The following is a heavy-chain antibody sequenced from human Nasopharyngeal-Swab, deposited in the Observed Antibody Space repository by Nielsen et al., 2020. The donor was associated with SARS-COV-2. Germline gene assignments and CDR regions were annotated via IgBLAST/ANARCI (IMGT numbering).Heavy chain of an antibody. CDR2: ISSGSSYK. V-gene: IGHV3-11*06. D-gene: IGHD2-15*01. CDR3: ARYSTYCSGGTCYNPLHY. Sequence: GESLNISCAASGFTFSDYYMTWIRQAPGKGLDWVSYISSGSSYKNSADPLRGRFTISRDNAKNSLYLQMNSLRAEDTAIYYCARYSTYCSGGTCYNPLHYWGQGTLVTVSS. CDR1: GFTFSDYY. J-gene: IGHJ4*02.